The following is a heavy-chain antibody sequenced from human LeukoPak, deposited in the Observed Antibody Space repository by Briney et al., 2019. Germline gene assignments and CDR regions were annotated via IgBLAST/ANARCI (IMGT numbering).Heavy chain of an antibody. CDR1: GVTFSSFV. Sequence: GGSLRLSCAASGVTFSSFVMSWVRQAPGEGLEWVSAISGTGGATYNADSVKGRFTISRDNSKNTLYLQMNSLRAEDTAVYYCAKYRWGSTAAGGMDVWGQGTTVTVSS. V-gene: IGHV3-23*01. D-gene: IGHD6-13*01. CDR2: ISGTGGAT. J-gene: IGHJ6*02. CDR3: AKYRWGSTAAGGMDV.